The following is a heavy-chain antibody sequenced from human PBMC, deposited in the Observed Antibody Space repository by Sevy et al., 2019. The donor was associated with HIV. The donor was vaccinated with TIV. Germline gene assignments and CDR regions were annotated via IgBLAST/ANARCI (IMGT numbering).Heavy chain of an antibody. CDR3: ALERLSSDVAEYFQN. D-gene: IGHD1-1*01. CDR1: GFTFSSYS. CDR2: ISYDGINI. Sequence: GGSLRLSCATSGFTFSSYSMHWVRQAPGKGLEWVATISYDGINIQYADSVKGRFTISRDNFKNSLSLQMNSLRAEDTAVYFCALERLSSDVAEYFQNWGQGTLVTVSS. V-gene: IGHV3-30-3*01. J-gene: IGHJ1*01.